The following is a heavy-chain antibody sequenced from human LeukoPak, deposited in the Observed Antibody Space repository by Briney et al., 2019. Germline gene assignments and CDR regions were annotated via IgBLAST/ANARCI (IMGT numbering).Heavy chain of an antibody. Sequence: GGSLRLSCAASGFTLSNKYMSWVRQAPGKGLEWLSVIYSSGNTYYTDSVAGRFTIPRDNSKNTLYLQMNSLRGEETAVYYCARGGPIDYWGQGTLVTVSS. CDR1: GFTLSNKY. CDR3: ARGGPIDY. CDR2: IYSSGNT. V-gene: IGHV3-53*01. J-gene: IGHJ4*02.